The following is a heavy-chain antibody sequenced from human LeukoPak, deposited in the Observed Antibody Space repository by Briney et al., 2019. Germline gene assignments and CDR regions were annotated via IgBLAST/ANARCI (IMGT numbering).Heavy chain of an antibody. V-gene: IGHV1-2*02. D-gene: IGHD3-22*01. CDR1: GYTFTGYY. CDR3: TREGFHDTTLGAYDI. J-gene: IGHJ3*02. Sequence: ASVKVSCKASGYTFTGYYMHWVRQAPGQGLEWMGWINPNSGGTDYAQKFQGRVTMTRDTSISTAYMELSRLRSDDTAVYYCTREGFHDTTLGAYDIWGQGTVVTVSS. CDR2: INPNSGGT.